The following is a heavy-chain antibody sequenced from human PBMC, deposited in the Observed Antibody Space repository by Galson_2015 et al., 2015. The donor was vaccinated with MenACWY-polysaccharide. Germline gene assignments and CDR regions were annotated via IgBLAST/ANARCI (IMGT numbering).Heavy chain of an antibody. V-gene: IGHV3-23*01. D-gene: IGHD2-15*01. Sequence: SLRLSCAASGFTFSSSAMSWVRQAPGKGLEWVSAISGSGGSTYYADSVKGRFTISRDNSKNMVYLQMNSLRAEDTAIYYCAKANSGGICTSGWACWFDPWGQGSLVIVSS. CDR3: AKANSGGICTSGWACWFDP. CDR1: GFTFSSSA. J-gene: IGHJ5*02. CDR2: ISGSGGST.